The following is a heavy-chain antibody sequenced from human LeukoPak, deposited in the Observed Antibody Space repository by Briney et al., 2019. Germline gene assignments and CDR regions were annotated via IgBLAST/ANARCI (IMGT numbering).Heavy chain of an antibody. CDR2: IDKNGREK. V-gene: IGHV3-7*01. Sequence: GGSLRLSCTVSGFTLSNYWMRWVRQAPGKGLEWVASIDKNGREKRYVDSVEGRFTISRDNAKNSVYLQMTSLGAEDTAVYYCATYTQNFGAPGTDYWGQGTLVTVSS. CDR3: ATYTQNFGAPGTDY. CDR1: GFTLSNYW. D-gene: IGHD3-10*01. J-gene: IGHJ4*02.